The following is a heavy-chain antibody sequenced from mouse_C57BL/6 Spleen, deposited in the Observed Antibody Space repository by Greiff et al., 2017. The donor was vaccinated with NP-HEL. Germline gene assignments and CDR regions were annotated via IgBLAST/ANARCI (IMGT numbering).Heavy chain of an antibody. J-gene: IGHJ1*03. D-gene: IGHD1-1*01. CDR3: SITTVDWYFDV. Sequence: EVQLQQSGPELVKPGASVKISCKASGYTFTDYNMHWVKQSHGKSLEWIGYINPNNGGTSYNQKFKGKATLTVNKSSSTAYMELRSLTSEDSAVYYCSITTVDWYFDVWGTGTTVTVSS. V-gene: IGHV1-22*01. CDR2: INPNNGGT. CDR1: GYTFTDYN.